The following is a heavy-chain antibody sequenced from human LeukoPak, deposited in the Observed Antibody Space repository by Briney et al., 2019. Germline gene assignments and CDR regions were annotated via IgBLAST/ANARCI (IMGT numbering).Heavy chain of an antibody. CDR3: AKDSSGRGYYGSGSIWAPREATFNYFDY. Sequence: PGGSLRLSCAASGFTFSSYAMNWVRQAPGKGLEWVSAVSGSGGSTYSADSVKGRFTISRDNSKNTLYLQVNSLRAEDTAVYYCAKDSSGRGYYGSGSIWAPREATFNYFDYWGQGTLVTVSS. CDR2: VSGSGGST. CDR1: GFTFSSYA. J-gene: IGHJ4*02. D-gene: IGHD3-10*01. V-gene: IGHV3-23*01.